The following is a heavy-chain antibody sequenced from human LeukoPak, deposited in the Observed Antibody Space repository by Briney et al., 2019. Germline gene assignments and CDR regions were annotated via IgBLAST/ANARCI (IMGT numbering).Heavy chain of an antibody. D-gene: IGHD5-18*01. Sequence: GASVKLSCTASGYTFTGYYMHWVRQAPGQGLEWMGWINPNSGGTNYAQKFQGRVTMTRDTSISTAYMELSRLRSDDTAVYYCARDMGYSYGSYYFDDWGQGTLVTVSS. CDR1: GYTFTGYY. V-gene: IGHV1-2*02. CDR2: INPNSGGT. J-gene: IGHJ4*02. CDR3: ARDMGYSYGSYYFDD.